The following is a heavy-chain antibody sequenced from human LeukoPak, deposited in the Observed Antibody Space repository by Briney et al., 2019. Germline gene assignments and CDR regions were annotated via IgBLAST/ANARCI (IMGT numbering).Heavy chain of an antibody. Sequence: VASVKVSCKASGGTFSSYAISWVRQAPGQGLEWMGGIIPIFGTANYARKFQGRVTITADESTSTAYMELSSLRSEDTAVYYCARDPGYYCGGDCLNYSWGQGTLVTVSS. CDR3: ARDPGYYCGGDCLNYS. CDR1: GGTFSSYA. J-gene: IGHJ4*02. D-gene: IGHD2-21*01. V-gene: IGHV1-69*13. CDR2: IIPIFGTA.